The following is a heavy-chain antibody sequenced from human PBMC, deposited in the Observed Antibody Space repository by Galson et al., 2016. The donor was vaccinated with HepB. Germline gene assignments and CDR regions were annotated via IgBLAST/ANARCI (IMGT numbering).Heavy chain of an antibody. D-gene: IGHD3-16*02. CDR1: GASFGNDN. CDR3: ARGPVETTYRGLLQYEMRKYSGLDV. V-gene: IGHV4-34*01. J-gene: IGHJ6*02. Sequence: SETLSLTCGVSGASFGNDNWHWIRQAPGKGLEWIGEISLSGNTIYNPSLGSRITILMDTSNNQFSLRLTDVTAADTAVYFCARGPVETTYRGLLQYEMRKYSGLDVWGQGTTVTVSS. CDR2: ISLSGNT.